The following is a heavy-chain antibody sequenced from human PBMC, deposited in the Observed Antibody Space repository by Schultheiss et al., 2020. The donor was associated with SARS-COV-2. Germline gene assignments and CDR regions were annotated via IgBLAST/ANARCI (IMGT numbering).Heavy chain of an antibody. CDR3: ARRISAPMGGNGWFDP. CDR1: GGSISSSSYY. V-gene: IGHV4-30-2*01. CDR2: IYHSGST. J-gene: IGHJ5*02. Sequence: SQTLSLTCTVSGGSISSSSYYWGWIRQPPGKGLEWIGYIYHSGSTYYNPSLKSRVTISVDRSKNQFSLKLSSVTAADTAVYYCARRISAPMGGNGWFDPWGQGTLVTVSS. D-gene: IGHD1-1*01.